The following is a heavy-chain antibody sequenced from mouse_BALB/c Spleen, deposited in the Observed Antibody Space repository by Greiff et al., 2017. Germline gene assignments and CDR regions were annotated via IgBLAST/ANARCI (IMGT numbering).Heavy chain of an antibody. Sequence: QVQLQQPGAELVKPGASVKLSCKASGYTFTSYYMYWVKQRPGQGLEWIGGINPSNGGTNFNEKFKSKATLTVDKSSSTAYMQLSSLTSEDSAVYYCTRDYDDYAMDDWGQGTSVTVSS. J-gene: IGHJ4*01. CDR1: GYTFTSYY. V-gene: IGHV1S81*02. CDR2: INPSNGGT. D-gene: IGHD2-4*01. CDR3: TRDYDDYAMDD.